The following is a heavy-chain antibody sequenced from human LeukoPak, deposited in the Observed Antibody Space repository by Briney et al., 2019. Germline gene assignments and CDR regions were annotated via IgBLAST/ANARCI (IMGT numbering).Heavy chain of an antibody. Sequence: GGSLRLSCVVSEFSFSDYYMSWIRQVPGKGLEWISYISGSGATIYYAAYVKDRFTITRDNAKNSLYMQMNDLRSGDTAVYFCVRGARGSRSGFDYWGQGTLVTVSS. J-gene: IGHJ4*02. V-gene: IGHV3-11*01. CDR3: VRGARGSRSGFDY. D-gene: IGHD3-10*01. CDR2: ISGSGATI. CDR1: EFSFSDYY.